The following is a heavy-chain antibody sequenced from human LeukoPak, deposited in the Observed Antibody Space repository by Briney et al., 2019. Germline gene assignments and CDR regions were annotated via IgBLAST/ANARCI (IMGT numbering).Heavy chain of an antibody. D-gene: IGHD2-2*01. V-gene: IGHV3-48*04. CDR3: ARLVVPAAIDY. J-gene: IGHJ4*02. CDR2: ISSSSSTI. Sequence: GSLRLSCAASGFTFSSYSLNWVRQAPGKGLEWVSYISSSSSTIYYADSVKGRFTISRDNAKNSLYLQMNSLRADDTAVYYCARLVVPAAIDYWGQGTLVTVSS. CDR1: GFTFSSYS.